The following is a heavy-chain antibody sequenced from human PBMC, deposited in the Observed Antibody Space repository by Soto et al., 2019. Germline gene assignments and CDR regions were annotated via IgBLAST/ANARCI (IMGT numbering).Heavy chain of an antibody. CDR1: GFTFSTYW. Sequence: GGSLRLSCVGSGFTFSTYWKNWVRQAPGKGLEWVANINPDGNVGTYVDSVRGRFTTSRDNAKNSLYLQMNSLRADDTAVYFCAGWGGHDYNYWGQGIMVTVSS. J-gene: IGHJ4*02. V-gene: IGHV3-7*03. CDR2: INPDGNVG. D-gene: IGHD4-4*01. CDR3: AGWGGHDYNY.